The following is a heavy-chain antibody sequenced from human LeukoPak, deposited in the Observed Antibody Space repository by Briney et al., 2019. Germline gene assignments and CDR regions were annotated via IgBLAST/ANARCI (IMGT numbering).Heavy chain of an antibody. Sequence: GESLKISCKGSGYTFTSYWISWVRQMPGKGLEWMGRIDPSDSYTNYSPSFQGHVTISADKSISTAYLRWSSLKASDTAMYFCARRGYSYGTDYWGQGTLVTVSS. CDR1: GYTFTSYW. V-gene: IGHV5-10-1*01. CDR3: ARRGYSYGTDY. D-gene: IGHD5-18*01. J-gene: IGHJ4*02. CDR2: IDPSDSYT.